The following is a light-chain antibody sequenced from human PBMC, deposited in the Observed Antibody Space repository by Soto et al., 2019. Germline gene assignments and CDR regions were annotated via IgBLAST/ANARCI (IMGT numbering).Light chain of an antibody. V-gene: IGLV2-14*01. CDR1: TSDVGGYSY. CDR2: EVS. Sequence: QSALTQPPSASGSLGQSVTVSCTGATSDVGGYSYVSWYQHHPGQAPKLIIYEVSNRPSGVSNRFSGSKSGNTASLTISGLQAEDEADYYCSSYTSSSTVVFGGGTKLTVL. CDR3: SSYTSSSTVV. J-gene: IGLJ2*01.